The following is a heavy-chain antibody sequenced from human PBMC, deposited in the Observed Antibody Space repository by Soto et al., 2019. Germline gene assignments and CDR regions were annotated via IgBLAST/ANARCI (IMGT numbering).Heavy chain of an antibody. CDR1: GFTFGASN. V-gene: IGHV3-73*01. D-gene: IGHD5-18*01. Sequence: PCGSLRFSFEGSGFTFGASNLQWVLQTSLNWLEWLGRIGSKGETYATTYAASVKGRFTISRDDSKKTAYLKMNNLRAEDTAVYHCAKDHSYGLYYYGMDVWGQGTTVTVSS. CDR3: AKDHSYGLYYYGMDV. J-gene: IGHJ6*02. CDR2: IGSKGETYAT.